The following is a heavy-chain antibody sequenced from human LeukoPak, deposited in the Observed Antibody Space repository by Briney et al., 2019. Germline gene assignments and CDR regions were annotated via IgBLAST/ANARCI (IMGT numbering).Heavy chain of an antibody. CDR1: GGPISSGGYS. J-gene: IGHJ5*02. V-gene: IGHV4-31*03. D-gene: IGHD2-2*01. Sequence: KSSETLSLTCTVSGGPISSGGYSWSWIRQHPGKGLEWIGYIYYSGSTYYNPSLKSRVTISVDTSKNQFSLKLSSVTAADTAVYYCARGVPAAMISWFDPWGQGTLVTVSS. CDR2: IYYSGST. CDR3: ARGVPAAMISWFDP.